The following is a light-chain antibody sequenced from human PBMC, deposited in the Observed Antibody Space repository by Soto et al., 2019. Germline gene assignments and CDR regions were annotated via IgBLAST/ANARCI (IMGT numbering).Light chain of an antibody. V-gene: IGLV2-14*01. CDR1: SSDVGGYNY. CDR3: SSYTSSSTLV. Sequence: QSVLTQPASVSGSPGQSITISCSGTSSDVGGYNYVSWYQQHPGKAPKLMIYEVSSRPSGVSNRFSGSKSGNTASLTISGLQAEDEADYYCSSYTSSSTLVFGRGTKVTVL. J-gene: IGLJ2*01. CDR2: EVS.